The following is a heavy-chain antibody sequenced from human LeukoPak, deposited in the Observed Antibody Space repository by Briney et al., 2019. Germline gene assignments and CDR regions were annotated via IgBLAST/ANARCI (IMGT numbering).Heavy chain of an antibody. CDR1: GFTFSSYA. V-gene: IGHV3-64*01. J-gene: IGHJ6*04. CDR3: GIVRISAARGYMDV. CDR2: ISSKGDNI. Sequence: GGSLRLSCAGSGFTFSSYAIHWVRQAPGKGLECDSTISSKGDNIFYANSVKGRFTISRDNSKNTVYLQMGSLRAEDMAVYYCGIVRISAARGYMDVWGKGTKVTVSS. D-gene: IGHD6-13*01.